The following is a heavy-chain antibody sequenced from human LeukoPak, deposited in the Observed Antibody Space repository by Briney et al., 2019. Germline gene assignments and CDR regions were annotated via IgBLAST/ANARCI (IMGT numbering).Heavy chain of an antibody. J-gene: IGHJ4*02. CDR3: ARDSVCSSTSCYTFHGY. CDR1: GGSFSGYY. CDR2: INHSGST. V-gene: IGHV4-34*01. Sequence: SETLSLTCAVYGGSFSGYYWSWIRQPPGKGLEWIGEINHSGSTNYNPSLKSRVTISVDTSKNQFSLKLSSVTAADTAVYYCARDSVCSSTSCYTFHGYWGQGTLVTVSS. D-gene: IGHD2-2*02.